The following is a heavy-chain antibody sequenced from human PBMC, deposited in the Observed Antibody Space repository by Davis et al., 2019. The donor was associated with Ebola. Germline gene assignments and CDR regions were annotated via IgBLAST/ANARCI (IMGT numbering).Heavy chain of an antibody. CDR2: ISSSVSTL. CDR3: ARGVGAYYFDY. D-gene: IGHD1-26*01. Sequence: GESLKISCAASGFTFITYSMNWVRQAPGKGLEWVSYISSSVSTLYYADSVKGRFTISRDNAKNSLYLQMNSLGDEETAVYYCARGVGAYYFDYWGQGTLVTVSS. V-gene: IGHV3-48*02. CDR1: GFTFITYS. J-gene: IGHJ4*02.